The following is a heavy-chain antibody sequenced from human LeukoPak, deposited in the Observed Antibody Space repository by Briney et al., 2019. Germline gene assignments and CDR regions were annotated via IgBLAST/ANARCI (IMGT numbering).Heavy chain of an antibody. J-gene: IGHJ4*02. CDR1: GFSISNYW. D-gene: IGHD1-1*01. CDR2: IKEDGSTI. V-gene: IGHV3-7*01. CDR3: ARAGNWNDRGDY. Sequence: PGGSLRLSCAASGFSISNYWMSWVRLAPGKGLEWVANIKEDGSTIHYVDSVKGRFTISRDNAKNSLYLQMNSLRAEDTAVYYCARAGNWNDRGDYWGQGTLVTVSS.